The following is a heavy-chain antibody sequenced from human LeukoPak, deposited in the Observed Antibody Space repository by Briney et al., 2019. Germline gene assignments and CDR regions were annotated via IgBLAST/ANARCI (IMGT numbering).Heavy chain of an antibody. CDR1: GFTFDDYG. J-gene: IGHJ6*03. Sequence: PGGALSLSRAASGFTFDDYGMSSVRQAPGKGLEWVSGINWNGGSTGYADPVKGRFTIHRDNAKNSMYLQMNNLRAEDTALYYCARVGIAVAGTLYDMDVWGKGTTVS. CDR2: INWNGGST. D-gene: IGHD6-19*01. CDR3: ARVGIAVAGTLYDMDV. V-gene: IGHV3-20*04.